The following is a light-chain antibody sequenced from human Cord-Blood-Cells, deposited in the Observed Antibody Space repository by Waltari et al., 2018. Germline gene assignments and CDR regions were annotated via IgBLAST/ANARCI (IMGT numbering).Light chain of an antibody. J-gene: IGKJ1*01. CDR1: QSISSW. CDR3: QQYNSYWT. CDR2: DAS. Sequence: DIQMTQSPSTLSASVGDRVTITCRASQSISSWLAWYQQKPGKAPKLLIYDASSLESGVPSQFSGSGSGTEFTLTISSLQPDDFATYDCQQYNSYWTFGQGTKVEIK. V-gene: IGKV1-5*01.